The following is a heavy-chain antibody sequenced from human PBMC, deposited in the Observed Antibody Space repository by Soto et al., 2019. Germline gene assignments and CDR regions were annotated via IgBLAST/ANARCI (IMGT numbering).Heavy chain of an antibody. CDR3: ARELYFDSSSWAPDY. J-gene: IGHJ4*02. CDR1: GYTFTSYG. D-gene: IGHD6-13*01. V-gene: IGHV1-18*01. Sequence: ASVKVSCKASGYTFTSYGISWVRQAPGQGLEWMGWISAYNGNTNYAQKLQGRVTMTTDTSTSTAYMELRSLRSDDTAVYYCARELYFDSSSWAPDYWGQGTLVTVSS. CDR2: ISAYNGNT.